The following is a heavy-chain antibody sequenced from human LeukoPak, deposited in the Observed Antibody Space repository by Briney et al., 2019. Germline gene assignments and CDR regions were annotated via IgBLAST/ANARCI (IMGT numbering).Heavy chain of an antibody. Sequence: PSQTLSLTCTVSGDSISSDTYYWNWIRQSAGKGLEWIGRIYTSGDTYYNPSLKSRVTISVDTSKNQFSLKLTSVTAADAAMYYCAREYRSGYSYVHDAFDMWGQGTMVIVSS. D-gene: IGHD3-22*01. CDR2: IYTSGDT. V-gene: IGHV4-61*02. CDR3: AREYRSGYSYVHDAFDM. CDR1: GDSISSDTYY. J-gene: IGHJ3*02.